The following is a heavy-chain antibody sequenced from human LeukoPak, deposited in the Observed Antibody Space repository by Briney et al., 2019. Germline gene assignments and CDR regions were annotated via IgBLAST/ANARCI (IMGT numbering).Heavy chain of an antibody. CDR2: ITNGGSIT. D-gene: IGHD2-21*01. CDR3: ARASILE. CDR1: GFTFSSYE. J-gene: IGHJ4*02. Sequence: PGGSLRLPCAASGFTFSSYEMNWVRQAPGKGLEWVSYITNGGSITYYADSVQGRFTISRDNAKNSLYLQMNSLRAEDTAVYYCARASILEWGQGTLVTVSS. V-gene: IGHV3-48*03.